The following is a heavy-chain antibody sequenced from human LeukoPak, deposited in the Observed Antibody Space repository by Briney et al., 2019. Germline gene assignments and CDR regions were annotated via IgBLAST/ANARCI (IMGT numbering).Heavy chain of an antibody. CDR3: ARDVDIGSGSSFDY. D-gene: IGHD1-26*01. Sequence: SVKVSCKASGCTFTSYAISWVRQAPGQGLEWMGRINPILGMANYAQKFQGRVTITADKSTSTAYLELSSLRSEDTAVYYCARDVDIGSGSSFDYWGQGTLVTVSS. CDR1: GCTFTSYA. J-gene: IGHJ4*02. V-gene: IGHV1-69*04. CDR2: INPILGMA.